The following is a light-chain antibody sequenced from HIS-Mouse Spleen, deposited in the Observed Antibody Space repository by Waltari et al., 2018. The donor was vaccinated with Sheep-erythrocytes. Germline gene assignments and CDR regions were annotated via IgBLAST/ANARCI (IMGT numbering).Light chain of an antibody. V-gene: IGLV3-25*02. Sequence: SYELTQPPSVSVSPGQTARITCSGDALPKQYAYWYQQKPGQAPVLVIYKDSERPSGIPERFSGSKSGNTASLTISGLQAEDEADYYCCSYAGSYNHVFATGTKVTVL. CDR1: ALPKQY. CDR3: CSYAGSYNHV. J-gene: IGLJ1*01. CDR2: KDS.